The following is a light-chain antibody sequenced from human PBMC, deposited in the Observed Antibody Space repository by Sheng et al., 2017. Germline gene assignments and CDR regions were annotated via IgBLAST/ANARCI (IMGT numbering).Light chain of an antibody. V-gene: IGLV1-44*01. J-gene: IGLJ1*01. CDR2: NNN. Sequence: QSVLTQPPSASGTPGQRVTISCSGSSSNIGSNAVNWYQQLPGTAPKLLIYNNNQRPSGVPDRFSGSKSGTSASLAISGLQSEDEADYYCAAWDDILSGYVFGTGTKVTV. CDR1: SSNIGSNA. CDR3: AAWDDILSGYV.